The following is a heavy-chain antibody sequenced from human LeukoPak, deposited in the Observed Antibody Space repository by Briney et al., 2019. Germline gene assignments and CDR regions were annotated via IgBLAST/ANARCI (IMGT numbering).Heavy chain of an antibody. CDR1: GFTFSSYS. J-gene: IGHJ5*02. CDR2: ISSSSSYI. D-gene: IGHD6-13*01. V-gene: IGHV3-21*01. Sequence: GGSLRLSCAASGFTFSSYSMNWVRQAPGKGLEWVSSISSSSSYIYYADSVKGRFTISRDNAKNSLYLQMNSLRAEDTAVYYCARVPRIAAAGDIPTFDPWGQGTLVTVSS. CDR3: ARVPRIAAAGDIPTFDP.